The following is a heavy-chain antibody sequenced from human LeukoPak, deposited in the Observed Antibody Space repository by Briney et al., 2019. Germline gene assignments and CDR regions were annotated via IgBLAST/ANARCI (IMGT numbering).Heavy chain of an antibody. D-gene: IGHD6-13*01. J-gene: IGHJ4*02. Sequence: GESLKISCKGSGXSFTSYWSSWVRQMPGKGLEWMGRIDPSDSYTNYSPSFQGHVTISADKSISTAYLQWSSLKASDTAMYYCARLLPGIAAAGTDYWGQGTLVTVSS. CDR3: ARLLPGIAAAGTDY. CDR2: IDPSDSYT. V-gene: IGHV5-10-1*01. CDR1: GXSFTSYW.